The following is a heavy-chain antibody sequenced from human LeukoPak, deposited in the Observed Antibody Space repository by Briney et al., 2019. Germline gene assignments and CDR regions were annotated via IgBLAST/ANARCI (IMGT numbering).Heavy chain of an antibody. CDR3: ARLSLTGSVDY. V-gene: IGHV4-38-2*02. D-gene: IGHD3-9*01. CDR1: GGSISSGYY. CDR2: IYHSGST. Sequence: SETLSLTCTVSGGSISSGYYWGWIRQPPGKGLEWIGSIYHSGSTYYNPSLKSRVTISVDTSKNQFSLKLSSVTAADTAVYYCARLSLTGSVDYWGQGTLVTVSS. J-gene: IGHJ4*02.